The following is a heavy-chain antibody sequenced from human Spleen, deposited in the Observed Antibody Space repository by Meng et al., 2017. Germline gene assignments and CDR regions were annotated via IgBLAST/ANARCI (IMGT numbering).Heavy chain of an antibody. CDR3: ARKAGNCISTTCYSLDY. J-gene: IGHJ4*02. D-gene: IGHD2-2*01. CDR1: GGTFSSYA. CDR2: IIPMFRTT. V-gene: IGHV1-69*13. Sequence: SVKVSCKASGGTFSSYAISWVRQAPGQGLEWMGEIIPMFRTTKYAQKFQGRVTITSDESTSTVYMELTRLTSEDTAVYFCARKAGNCISTTCYSLDYWGQGTLVTVSS.